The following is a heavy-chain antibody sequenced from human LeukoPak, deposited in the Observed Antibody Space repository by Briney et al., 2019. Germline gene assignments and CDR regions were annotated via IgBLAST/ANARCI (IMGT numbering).Heavy chain of an antibody. V-gene: IGHV3-21*01. CDR3: ARDEGYYDSSGYYSPYYFDY. CDR1: GFTFSSYS. CDR2: ISSSSSYI. Sequence: PGGSLRLSCAASGFTFSSYSMNWVRQAPGKGLEWVSSISSSSSYIHYADSVKGRFTISRDNAKNSLYLQMNSLRAEDTAVYYCARDEGYYDSSGYYSPYYFDYWGQGTLVTVSS. J-gene: IGHJ4*02. D-gene: IGHD3-22*01.